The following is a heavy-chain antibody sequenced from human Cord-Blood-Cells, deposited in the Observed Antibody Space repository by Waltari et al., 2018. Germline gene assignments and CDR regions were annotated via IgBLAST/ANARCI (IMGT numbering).Heavy chain of an antibody. V-gene: IGHV4-39*01. J-gene: IGHJ3*02. CDR1: GGSISSSSYY. D-gene: IGHD3-9*01. CDR3: AKRFDPVGYYDILTGYYAFDI. Sequence: QLQLQESGPGLVKPSETLYLTCTVSGGSISSSSYYWGWIRQPPGQGLAWIGSIYYSGSTYYNPSLKSRVTISVDTSKNQFSLKLSSVTAADTAVYYCAKRFDPVGYYDILTGYYAFDIWGQGTMVTVSS. CDR2: IYYSGST.